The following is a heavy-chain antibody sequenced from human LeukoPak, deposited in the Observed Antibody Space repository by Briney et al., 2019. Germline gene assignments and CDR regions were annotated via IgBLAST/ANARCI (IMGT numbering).Heavy chain of an antibody. CDR2: ISGSGGST. Sequence: PGGSLRLSCAASGFIFSKSWMSWVRQAPGKGLEWVSAISGSGGSTYYADSVKGRFTISRDNSKNTLYLQMNSLRAEDTAVYYCAKEWSSSWKNDAFDIWGQGTMVTVSS. J-gene: IGHJ3*02. V-gene: IGHV3-23*01. D-gene: IGHD6-13*01. CDR3: AKEWSSSWKNDAFDI. CDR1: GFIFSKSW.